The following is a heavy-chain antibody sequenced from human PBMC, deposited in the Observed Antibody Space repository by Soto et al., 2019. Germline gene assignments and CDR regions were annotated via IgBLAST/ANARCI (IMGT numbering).Heavy chain of an antibody. V-gene: IGHV3-30*03. J-gene: IGHJ6*02. CDR1: GFTFSSYG. CDR2: ISYDGSNK. D-gene: IGHD3-3*01. CDR3: ALGVVSRGGMDV. Sequence: QVQLVESGGGVVQPGRSLRLSCAASGFTFSSYGMHWVRQAPGKGLEWVAVISYDGSNKYYADSVKGRFTISRDNSKNTLYLQMNSLRAEDTAVYYCALGVVSRGGMDVWGQGTTVTVSS.